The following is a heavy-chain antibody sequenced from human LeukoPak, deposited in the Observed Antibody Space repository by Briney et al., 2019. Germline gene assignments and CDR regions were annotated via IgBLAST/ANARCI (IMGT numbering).Heavy chain of an antibody. CDR1: GFTFNTYA. V-gene: IGHV3-23*01. D-gene: IGHD3/OR15-3a*01. CDR2: ITPTGGTT. Sequence: GGSLGLSCAASGFTFNTYAMSWVRQAPGKGLEWVSSITPTGGTTYYADSVKGRFTISRDNSKKTLYLQMNSLRAEDTAVYYCAKWTSARGSTFDYWGQGTLVTVSS. J-gene: IGHJ4*02. CDR3: AKWTSARGSTFDY.